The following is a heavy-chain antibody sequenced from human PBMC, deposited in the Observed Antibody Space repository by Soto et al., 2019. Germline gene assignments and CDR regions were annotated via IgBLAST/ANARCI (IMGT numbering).Heavy chain of an antibody. Sequence: SGPTLVNPTQTLTLTCTLSGFSLSTSGVGVGWIRQPPGKALEWLALIYLDDDKRYSPSLKSRLTITKDTSKNQVVLTMTNMDPVDTATYYCAHRPLWYSSKGPFDPWGQGTLVTVSS. CDR1: GFSLSTSGVG. CDR3: AHRPLWYSSKGPFDP. D-gene: IGHD6-13*01. V-gene: IGHV2-5*02. J-gene: IGHJ5*02. CDR2: IYLDDDK.